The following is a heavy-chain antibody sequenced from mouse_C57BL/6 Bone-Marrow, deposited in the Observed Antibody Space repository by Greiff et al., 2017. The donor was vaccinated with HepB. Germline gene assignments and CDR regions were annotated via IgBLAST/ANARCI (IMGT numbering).Heavy chain of an antibody. CDR3: AELGRYDFDY. J-gene: IGHJ2*01. V-gene: IGHV1-4*01. Sequence: QVQLQQSGAELARPGASVKMSCKASGYTFTSYTMHWVKQRPGQGLEWIGYINPSSGYTKYNQKFKDKATLTADKSSSTAYMQLSSLTSEDSAVYYCAELGRYDFDYWGQGTTLTVSS. D-gene: IGHD4-1*01. CDR1: GYTFTSYT. CDR2: INPSSGYT.